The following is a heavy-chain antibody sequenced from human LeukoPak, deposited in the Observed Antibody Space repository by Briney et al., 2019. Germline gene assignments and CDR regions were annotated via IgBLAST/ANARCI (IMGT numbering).Heavy chain of an antibody. CDR1: GYTFTGYY. Sequence: ASVKVSCKASGYTFTGYYMHWVRQAPGQGLEWMGRINPNSGGTNYAQKFQGRVTMTRDTSISTAYMELSRLRSDDTAVYYCAGSWYDFWSGYLGSLYYYYGMDVWGQGTTVTVSS. CDR2: INPNSGGT. V-gene: IGHV1-2*06. D-gene: IGHD3-3*01. J-gene: IGHJ6*02. CDR3: AGSWYDFWSGYLGSLYYYYGMDV.